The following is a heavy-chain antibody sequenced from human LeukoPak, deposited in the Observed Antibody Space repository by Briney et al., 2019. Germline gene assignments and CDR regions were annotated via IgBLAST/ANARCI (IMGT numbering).Heavy chain of an antibody. CDR1: GYTFTSYG. J-gene: IGHJ5*02. V-gene: IGHV1-18*01. D-gene: IGHD6-19*01. CDR3: ARNPPQWLEAGGWFDP. Sequence: ASVKLSCTASGYTFTSYGISWVRHAPGQGLEWMGWISAYNGNTNYAQKLQGRVTMTTDTYTRTAYMELRSLRSDDTAVYYCARNPPQWLEAGGWFDPWGQGTLVTVSS. CDR2: ISAYNGNT.